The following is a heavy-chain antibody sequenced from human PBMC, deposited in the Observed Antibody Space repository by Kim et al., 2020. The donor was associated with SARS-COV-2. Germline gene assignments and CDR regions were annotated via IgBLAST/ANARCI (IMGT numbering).Heavy chain of an antibody. CDR2: IRSKKDGGAT. D-gene: IGHD6-19*01. V-gene: IGHV3-15*01. CDR3: ITESSDMGAHLHPAH. J-gene: IGHJ4*02. CDR1: GLTFNDAW. Sequence: GGSLRLSCALSGLTFNDAWMSWVRQAPGKGLDWVAHIRSKKDGGATDCAAPVRDRFTITRDEPDKTLFLRMNSLKPEHTAVYFCITESSDMGAHLHPAHWGQGTLVTVSS.